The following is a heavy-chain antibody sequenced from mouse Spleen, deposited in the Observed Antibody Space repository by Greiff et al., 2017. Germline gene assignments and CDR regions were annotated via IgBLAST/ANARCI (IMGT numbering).Heavy chain of an antibody. J-gene: IGHJ4*01. CDR2: IYPGSGST. Sequence: QVQLQQPGAELVKPGASVKMSCKASGYTFTSYWITWVKQRPGQGLEWIGDIYPGSGSTNYNEKFKSKATLTVDPSSSTAYMQLNSLTSEDSAVYYCARDYGSPYAMDYWGQGTSVTVSS. CDR1: GYTFTSYW. V-gene: IGHV1-55*01. D-gene: IGHD1-1*01. CDR3: ARDYGSPYAMDY.